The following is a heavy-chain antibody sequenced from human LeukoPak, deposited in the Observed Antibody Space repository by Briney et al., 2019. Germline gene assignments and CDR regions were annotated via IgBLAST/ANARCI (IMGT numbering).Heavy chain of an antibody. V-gene: IGHV3-21*01. CDR3: ARDHRYCSGGSCYWESYYYYYMDV. J-gene: IGHJ6*03. Sequence: GGSLRLSCAASGFTLSSYSMNWVRQAPGKGLEWVSSISSSSTYIYYADSVKGRFTISRDNAKNSLYLQMNSLRADDTAVYYCARDHRYCSGGSCYWESYYYYYMDVWGKGTTVTVSS. CDR1: GFTLSSYS. D-gene: IGHD2-15*01. CDR2: ISSSSTYI.